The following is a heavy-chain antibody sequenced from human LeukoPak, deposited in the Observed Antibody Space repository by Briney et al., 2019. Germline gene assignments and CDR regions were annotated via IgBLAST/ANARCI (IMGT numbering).Heavy chain of an antibody. Sequence: GGSLRLSXAASGFTFSSYSMNWVRQAPGKGLEWVSYISSSSSTIYYADSVKGRFTISRDNAKNSLYLQMNSLRAEDTAVYYCARDAFPYSSSSDYFDYWGQGTLVTVSS. CDR2: ISSSSSTI. J-gene: IGHJ4*02. CDR3: ARDAFPYSSSSDYFDY. D-gene: IGHD6-6*01. CDR1: GFTFSSYS. V-gene: IGHV3-48*01.